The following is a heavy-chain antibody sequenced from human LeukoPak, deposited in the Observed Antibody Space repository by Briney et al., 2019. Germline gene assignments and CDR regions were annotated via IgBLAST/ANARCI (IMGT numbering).Heavy chain of an antibody. Sequence: PGGSLRLSCAASGVTFNNAWVSWVRQAPGKGLEWVGCIKTKIGGGTTDYAAPVKGRFTISRDESKNTVYLQMHRLKTEDTAVYYCATEWFFSGSGKTERLDDWGQGTVVTVSS. D-gene: IGHD3-10*01. CDR1: GVTFNNAW. J-gene: IGHJ4*02. CDR2: IKTKIGGGTT. CDR3: ATEWFFSGSGKTERLDD. V-gene: IGHV3-15*01.